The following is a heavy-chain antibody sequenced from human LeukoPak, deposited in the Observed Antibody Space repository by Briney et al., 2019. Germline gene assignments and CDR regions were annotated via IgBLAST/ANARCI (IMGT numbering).Heavy chain of an antibody. D-gene: IGHD3-10*01. Sequence: GGSLRLSCAASGFTFSSYAMSWVRQAPGKGLEWVSAISGSGGSTYYADSVKGRFTISRDNSKNTLYLQMNSLRAEDTAVYYCANGHDYGSGSRYSDWFDPWGQGTLVTVSS. V-gene: IGHV3-23*01. J-gene: IGHJ5*02. CDR2: ISGSGGST. CDR1: GFTFSSYA. CDR3: ANGHDYGSGSRYSDWFDP.